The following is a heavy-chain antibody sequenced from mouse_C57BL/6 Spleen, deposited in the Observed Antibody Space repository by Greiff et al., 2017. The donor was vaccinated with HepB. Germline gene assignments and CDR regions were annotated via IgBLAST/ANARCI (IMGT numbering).Heavy chain of an antibody. CDR3: ARDGGLRYFDC. J-gene: IGHJ2*01. CDR1: GYSFTSYY. Sequence: QVQLQQSGPELVKPGASVKISCKASGYSFTSYYIHWVKQRPGQGLEWIGWIYPGSGNTKYNEKFKGKATLTADTSSSTAYMQLSSLTSEDSAVYCCARDGGLRYFDCWGQGTTLTVSS. V-gene: IGHV1-66*01. D-gene: IGHD2-4*01. CDR2: IYPGSGNT.